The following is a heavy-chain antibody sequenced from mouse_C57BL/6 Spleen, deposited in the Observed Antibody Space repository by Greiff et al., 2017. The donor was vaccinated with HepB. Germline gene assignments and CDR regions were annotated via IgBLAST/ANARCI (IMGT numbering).Heavy chain of an antibody. V-gene: IGHV1-80*01. Sequence: QVQLQQSGAELVKPGASVKISCKASGYAFSSYWMNWVKQRPGKGLEWIGQIYPGDGDTNYNGKFKGKATLTADKSSSTAYMQLSSLTSEDSAVYFCARSYNWDVGDFDYWGQGTTLTVSS. CDR2: IYPGDGDT. D-gene: IGHD4-1*01. CDR3: ARSYNWDVGDFDY. J-gene: IGHJ2*01. CDR1: GYAFSSYW.